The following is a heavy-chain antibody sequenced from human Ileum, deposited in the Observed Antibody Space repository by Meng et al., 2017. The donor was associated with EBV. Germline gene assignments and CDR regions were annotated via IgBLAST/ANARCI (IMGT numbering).Heavy chain of an antibody. V-gene: IGHV4-30-4*01. CDR3: ARVNGDCFSTICYKGWFDP. J-gene: IGHJ5*02. D-gene: IGHD2-2*02. CDR1: GGYFSSGNNY. Sequence: SGPALEKPSHTLSLPCTCSGGYFSSGNNYWLWIRQPPGKGLEWIGYIYYSGRTYYNPSLESRVTMSVDTSKNQFSLNLNSVTAADTAVYYCARVNGDCFSTICYKGWFDPWGQGTLVTVSS. CDR2: IYYSGRT.